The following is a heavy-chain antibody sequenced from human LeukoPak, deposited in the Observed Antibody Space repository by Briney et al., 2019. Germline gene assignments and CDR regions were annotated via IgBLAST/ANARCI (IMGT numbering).Heavy chain of an antibody. CDR2: INSDGSST. V-gene: IGHV3-74*01. D-gene: IGHD2-2*01. J-gene: IGHJ5*02. CDR3: ARGVGYCSSTSCYWWFDP. CDR1: GFTFSSYW. Sequence: GGSLRLSCAASGFTFSSYWMHWVRQAPGKGLVWVSRINSDGSSTSYADSVKGRFTTSRDNAKNTLYLQMNSLRAEDTAVYYCARGVGYCSSTSCYWWFDPWGQGTLVTVSS.